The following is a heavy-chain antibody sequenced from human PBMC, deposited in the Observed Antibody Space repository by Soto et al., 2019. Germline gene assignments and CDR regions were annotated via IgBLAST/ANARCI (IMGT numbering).Heavy chain of an antibody. CDR1: GFAFTSSA. CDR2: IVVGSGNA. Sequence: SVKVSCKASGFAFTSSAVQWGRQARGERLEWIGWIVVGSGNANYAQKFQERVTITMDMSTSTAYMELSSLRSEDTAVYYCAAGHDSRSSYDYHYSRMDVWGQGTKVTAPS. V-gene: IGHV1-58*01. CDR3: AAGHDSRSSYDYHYSRMDV. D-gene: IGHD6-6*01. J-gene: IGHJ6*02.